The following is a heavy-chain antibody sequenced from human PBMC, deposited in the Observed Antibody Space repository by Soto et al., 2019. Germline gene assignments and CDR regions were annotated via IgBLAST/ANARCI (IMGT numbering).Heavy chain of an antibody. J-gene: IGHJ6*02. CDR2: IYYSGST. D-gene: IGHD2-21*02. CDR1: GGSISSGGYY. Sequence: SETLSLTCTVSGGSISSGGYYWSWIRQHPGKGLECIGYIYYSGSTYYNPSLKSRVTISVDTSKNQFSLKLSSVTAADTAVYYCASRLCGGDCDPAYYYYYYGMDVWGQGTTVTVSS. V-gene: IGHV4-31*03. CDR3: ASRLCGGDCDPAYYYYYYGMDV.